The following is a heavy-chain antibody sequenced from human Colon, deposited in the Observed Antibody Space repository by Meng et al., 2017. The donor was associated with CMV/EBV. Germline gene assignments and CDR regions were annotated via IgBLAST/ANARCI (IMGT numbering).Heavy chain of an antibody. CDR1: GFTFDDYV. CDR2: ITWNSAWI. V-gene: IGHV3-9*01. CDR3: ARIAARRPNYYYYYGLDV. D-gene: IGHD6-6*01. J-gene: IGHJ6*02. Sequence: SLKISCVASGFTFDDYVIQWVRQSPGKGLEWVSSITWNSAWIDYADSVKGRFTVSRDNARKSVFLEMNSLRVEDTALYYCARIAARRPNYYYYYGLDVWGQGTTVTV.